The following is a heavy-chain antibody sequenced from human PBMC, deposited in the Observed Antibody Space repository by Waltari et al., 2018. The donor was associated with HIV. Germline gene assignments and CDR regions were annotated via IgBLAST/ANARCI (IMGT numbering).Heavy chain of an antibody. CDR2: IYTRGST. D-gene: IGHD3-9*01. V-gene: IGHV4-61*02. Sequence: QVQLQESGPGLVKPSQTLSLTCTVSGGSISSGSYYWSWIRPPAGKGLGWFGRIYTRGSTNYNPSLERRVTISVDTSKNQFSLKLSSVTSADTAVYYCARAPGYYDILTGYYNPYYFDYWGQGTLVTVSS. CDR1: GGSISSGSYY. CDR3: ARAPGYYDILTGYYNPYYFDY. J-gene: IGHJ4*02.